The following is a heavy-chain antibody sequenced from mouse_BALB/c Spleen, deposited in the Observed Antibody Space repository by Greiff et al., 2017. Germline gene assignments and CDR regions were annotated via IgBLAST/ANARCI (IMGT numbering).Heavy chain of an antibody. J-gene: IGHJ4*01. CDR1: GFTFSSFG. D-gene: IGHD1-2*01. CDR3: ARCYYGYCTDY. Sequence: EVHLVESGGGLVQPGGSRKLSCAASGFTFSSFGMHWVRQAPEKGLEWVAYISSGSSTIYYADTVKGRFTISRDNPKNPLFLQMTSLRSEDTAMYYCARCYYGYCTDYWGQGTSVTVSS. CDR2: ISSGSSTI. V-gene: IGHV5-17*02.